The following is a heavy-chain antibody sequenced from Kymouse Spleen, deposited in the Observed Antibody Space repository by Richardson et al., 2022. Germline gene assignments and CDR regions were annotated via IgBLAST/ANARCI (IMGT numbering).Heavy chain of an antibody. CDR2: IYYSGST. Sequence: QLQLQESGPGLVKPSETLSLTCTVSGGSISSSSYYWGWIRQPPGKGLEWIGSIYYSGSTYYNPSLKSRVTISVDTSKNQFSLKLSSVTAADTAVYYCARHTSIAARRDYYYGMDVWGQGTTVTVSS. J-gene: IGHJ6*02. D-gene: IGHD6-6*01. CDR1: GGSISSSSYY. V-gene: IGHV4-39*01. CDR3: ARHTSIAARRDYYYGMDV.